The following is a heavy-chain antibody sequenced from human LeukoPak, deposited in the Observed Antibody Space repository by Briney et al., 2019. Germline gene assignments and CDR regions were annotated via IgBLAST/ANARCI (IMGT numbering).Heavy chain of an antibody. CDR3: ARVPDYGDYAFDY. CDR1: GFTFSSYS. CDR2: ISSSSSYI. J-gene: IGHJ4*02. V-gene: IGHV3-21*01. Sequence: GGSLRLSCAASGFTFSSYSMNWVRQAPGKGLKWVSSISSSSSYIYYADSVKGRFTISRDNAKNSLYLQMNSLRAEDTAVYYCARVPDYGDYAFDYWGQGTLVTVSS. D-gene: IGHD4-17*01.